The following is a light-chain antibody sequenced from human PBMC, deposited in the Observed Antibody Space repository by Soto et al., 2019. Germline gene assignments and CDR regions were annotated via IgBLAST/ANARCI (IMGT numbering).Light chain of an antibody. J-gene: IGKJ1*01. CDR2: AAS. Sequence: AIRMTQSPSSLSASTGDSVTITCRARQGISSYLAWYQQEPGKAPKLLIYAASTLQSGVTSRFSGSGSGTDFTLTISCLQSEDFATYYCQQYYSYPWTFGQGTKVEIK. CDR3: QQYYSYPWT. V-gene: IGKV1-8*01. CDR1: QGISSY.